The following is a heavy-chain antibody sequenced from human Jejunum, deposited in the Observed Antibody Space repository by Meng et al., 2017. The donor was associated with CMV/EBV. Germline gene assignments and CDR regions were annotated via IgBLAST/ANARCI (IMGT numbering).Heavy chain of an antibody. Sequence: GQLVESGGDLVQPGGSLRLSCAASGFIVSTNYMSWVRQAPGKGLEWVSALYSGGNTYYADSVKGRFTLSRDNSKNTLYLQMSSLGVEDTAVYYCASGYIEGHHLGYWGQGTLVTVSS. J-gene: IGHJ4*02. D-gene: IGHD6-13*01. V-gene: IGHV3-66*01. CDR3: ASGYIEGHHLGY. CDR1: GFIVSTNY. CDR2: LYSGGNT.